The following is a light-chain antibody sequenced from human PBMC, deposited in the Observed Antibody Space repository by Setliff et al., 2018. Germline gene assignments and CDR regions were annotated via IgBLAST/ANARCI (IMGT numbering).Light chain of an antibody. CDR2: DVR. J-gene: IGLJ1*01. Sequence: QSALAQAASVSGSPGQSVTISCTGSSSDIGTYDYVSWYQHHPGRAPKFLIYDVRYRPSGVSNRFSGSKSGNTASLTISGLQAEDAADYYCCSFAGTYSFVFGTGTKVTVL. CDR3: CSFAGTYSFV. V-gene: IGLV2-14*03. CDR1: SSDIGTYDY.